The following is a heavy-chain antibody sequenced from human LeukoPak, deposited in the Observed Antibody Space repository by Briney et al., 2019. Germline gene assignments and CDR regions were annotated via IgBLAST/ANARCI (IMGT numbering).Heavy chain of an antibody. V-gene: IGHV3-23*01. CDR3: GKDDDGGRFNH. D-gene: IGHD3-16*01. J-gene: IGHJ1*01. CDR1: GFTFSNAW. CDR2: ISPRGDIT. Sequence: GGSLRLSCAASGFTFSNAWMSWVRQAPGKGLEWVSGISPRGDITYYKDSVRGRFTISRDNFKNTVSLQLNSLRAEDTAMYYCGKDDDGGRFNHWGQGTLVTVSS.